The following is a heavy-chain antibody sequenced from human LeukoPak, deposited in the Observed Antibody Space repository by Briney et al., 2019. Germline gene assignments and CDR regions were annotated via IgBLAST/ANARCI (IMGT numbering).Heavy chain of an antibody. CDR1: GFTFSSYW. Sequence: GGSLRLSCVASGFTFSSYWMHWVRQAPGKGLVWVSRINTDGSFTDYADSVKGRFTISRDNAKNTLYLQMNSLRAEDTAVYYCAREKNDGFDIWGQGTMVTVSS. CDR3: AREKNDGFDI. V-gene: IGHV3-74*01. J-gene: IGHJ3*02. CDR2: INTDGSFT.